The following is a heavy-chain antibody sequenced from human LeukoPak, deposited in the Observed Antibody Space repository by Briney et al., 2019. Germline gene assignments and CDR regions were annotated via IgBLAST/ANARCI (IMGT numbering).Heavy chain of an antibody. CDR3: ARPRGYSYGYIDY. CDR2: IYYSGST. D-gene: IGHD5-18*01. J-gene: IGHJ4*02. V-gene: IGHV4-39*07. Sequence: SETLSLTCTVSGGSISSSSYYWGWIRQPPGKGLEWIGNIYYSGSTYYNPSLKSRVTISVDTSKNQFSLKLSSVTAADTAVYYCARPRGYSYGYIDYWGQGTLVTVSS. CDR1: GGSISSSSYY.